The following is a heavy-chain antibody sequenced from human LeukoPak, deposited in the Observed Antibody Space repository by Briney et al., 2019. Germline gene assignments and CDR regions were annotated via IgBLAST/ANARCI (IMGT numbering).Heavy chain of an antibody. V-gene: IGHV1-2*02. CDR3: ARGVGATRYYYYYYMDV. Sequence: ASVKVSCKASGYTLTDYYMHWVRQAPGQGLEWMGWINPSSGGTNYAQKFQGRVTMTRDTSISTAYMELSRLRSDDTAVYYCARGVGATRYYYYYYMDVWGKGTTVTVSS. D-gene: IGHD1-26*01. CDR2: INPSSGGT. J-gene: IGHJ6*03. CDR1: GYTLTDYY.